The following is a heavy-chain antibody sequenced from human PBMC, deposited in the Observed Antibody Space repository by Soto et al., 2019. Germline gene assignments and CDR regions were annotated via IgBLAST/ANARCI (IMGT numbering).Heavy chain of an antibody. CDR3: ARDFCSSTSCYEA. D-gene: IGHD2-2*01. V-gene: IGHV3-21*01. J-gene: IGHJ5*02. CDR1: GFTFSSYS. Sequence: EVQLVESGGGLVKPGGSLRLSCAASGFTFSSYSMNWVRQAPAKGLEWVSSISSSSSYIYYADSVKGRFTISRDNAKNSLYLQMNSLRAEDTAVYYCARDFCSSTSCYEAWGQGTLVTVSS. CDR2: ISSSSSYI.